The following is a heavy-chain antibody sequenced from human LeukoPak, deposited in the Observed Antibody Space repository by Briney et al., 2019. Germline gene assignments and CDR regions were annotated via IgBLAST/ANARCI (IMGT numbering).Heavy chain of an antibody. D-gene: IGHD3-9*01. CDR3: ARDYTGYFP. V-gene: IGHV3-7*03. J-gene: IGHJ5*02. CDR2: IKTDGSEK. CDR1: GFTFSSHW. Sequence: PGGSLRLSCAASGFTFSSHWMTWVRQAPGKGLEWVANIKTDGSEKYYVDSVKGRFTISRDNAKNSLYLQMNSLRAEDTAVYYCARDYTGYFPWGQGTLVIVSS.